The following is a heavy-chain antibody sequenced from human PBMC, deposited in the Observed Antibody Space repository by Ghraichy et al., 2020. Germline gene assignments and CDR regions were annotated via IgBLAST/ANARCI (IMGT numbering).Heavy chain of an antibody. CDR3: ARARGSGSYYAFDY. J-gene: IGHJ4*02. Sequence: GESLNISCAASGFTFSSYSLNWVRQAPGKGLEWVSSISSSSYYIYYADSVKGRFTISRDNAKNSLYLQMNSLRAEDTAVYYCARARGSGSYYAFDYWGQGTPVTVSS. CDR1: GFTFSSYS. V-gene: IGHV3-21*01. CDR2: ISSSSYYI. D-gene: IGHD3-10*01.